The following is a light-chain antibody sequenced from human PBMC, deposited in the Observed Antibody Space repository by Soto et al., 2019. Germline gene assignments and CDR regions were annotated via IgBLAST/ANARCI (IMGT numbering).Light chain of an antibody. J-gene: IGKJ1*01. CDR1: QSVSSSY. V-gene: IGKV3-20*01. CDR2: AAS. Sequence: EIVLPQSPGTLALSPGERATLSCRASQSVSSSYLAWYQQKPGQAPRLLIYAASSRATGIPDRFSGSGSGTDFTLTISRLEPEDFAVYYCQQYGSSRTFGEGTKVEIK. CDR3: QQYGSSRT.